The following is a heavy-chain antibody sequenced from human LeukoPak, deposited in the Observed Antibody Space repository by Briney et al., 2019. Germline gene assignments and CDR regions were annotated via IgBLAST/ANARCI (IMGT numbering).Heavy chain of an antibody. CDR2: IRSQAYSGTT. CDR1: GFTFGYHA. CDR3: TRDIVSISQPYHFDY. J-gene: IGHJ4*02. D-gene: IGHD2-2*01. Sequence: PGRSLRLSCTASGFTFGYHAINWVRQAPGRGLEWVGFIRSQAYSGTTEYATSVKDRFTISRDEYKIIAYLQMNSLKTEDTAVYYCTRDIVSISQPYHFDYWGLGTLVTVSS. V-gene: IGHV3-49*04.